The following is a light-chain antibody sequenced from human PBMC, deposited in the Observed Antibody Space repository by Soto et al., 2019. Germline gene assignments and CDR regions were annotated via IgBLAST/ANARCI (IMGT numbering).Light chain of an antibody. J-gene: IGLJ1*01. CDR3: SSYTSSSTLDYV. Sequence: QSVLTQPASVSXSPGQSITIFCTGTSSDVGGYNYVSWYQQHPGKAPKLMIYDVSNRPSGVSNRFSGSKSGNTASLTISGLQAEDEADYYCSSYTSSSTLDYVFGTGTKVTVL. V-gene: IGLV2-14*01. CDR1: SSDVGGYNY. CDR2: DVS.